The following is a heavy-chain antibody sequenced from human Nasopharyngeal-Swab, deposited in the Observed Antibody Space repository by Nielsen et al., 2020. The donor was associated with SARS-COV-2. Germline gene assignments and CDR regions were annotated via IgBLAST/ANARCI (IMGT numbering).Heavy chain of an antibody. CDR2: IYSGGST. Sequence: GESLKISCAASGFTFSSYSMNWVRQAPGKGLEWVSVIYSGGSTYYADSVKGRFTISRHNSKNTLYLQMNSLRAEDTAVYYCARVSPANYDILTGYYPSHFDYWGQGTLVTVSS. V-gene: IGHV3-53*04. D-gene: IGHD3-9*01. CDR3: ARVSPANYDILTGYYPSHFDY. CDR1: GFTFSSYS. J-gene: IGHJ4*02.